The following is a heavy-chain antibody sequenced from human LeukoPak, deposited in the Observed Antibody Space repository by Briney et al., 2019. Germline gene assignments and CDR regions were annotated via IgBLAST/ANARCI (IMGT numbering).Heavy chain of an antibody. CDR3: AGGASSTVHY. CDR1: GLTFSTYW. Sequence: GGSLRLSCAASGLTFSTYWMHWVRQAPGKGLVWVSRINGDGSLSYADSVKGRFTISRDNTKNMLYLQMNSLRAEDTAVYYCAGGASSTVHYWGQGTLVTVFS. CDR2: INGDGSL. J-gene: IGHJ4*02. D-gene: IGHD6-13*01. V-gene: IGHV3-74*01.